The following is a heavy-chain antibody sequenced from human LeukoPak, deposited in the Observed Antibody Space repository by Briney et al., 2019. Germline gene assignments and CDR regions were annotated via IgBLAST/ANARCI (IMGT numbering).Heavy chain of an antibody. J-gene: IGHJ2*01. D-gene: IGHD3-22*01. CDR2: IYYSGST. CDR3: ARLDYYDSGYFDV. Sequence: SETLSLTCTVSGGSISSSSYYWGWIRQPPEKGLEWIGSIYYSGSTYYNPSLKSRDTISVDTSKNQFSLKLSSVTAADTAVYYCARLDYYDSGYFDVWGRGTLVTVSS. V-gene: IGHV4-39*01. CDR1: GGSISSSSYY.